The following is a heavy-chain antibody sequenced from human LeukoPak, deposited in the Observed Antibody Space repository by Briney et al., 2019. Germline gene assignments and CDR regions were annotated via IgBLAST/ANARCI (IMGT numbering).Heavy chain of an antibody. J-gene: IGHJ5*02. CDR1: GFTFSTYS. Sequence: GGSLRLSCAASGFTFSTYSMNWVRQAPGKGLEWVSCISSSSSYIYYADSMKGRFTITRDNSKNSLYLQMNSLRAEDTAVYYCAVHDPYGVATGLAPVDLWGQGTLVTVSS. D-gene: IGHD1-1*01. CDR2: ISSSSSYI. V-gene: IGHV3-21*01. CDR3: AVHDPYGVATGLAPVDL.